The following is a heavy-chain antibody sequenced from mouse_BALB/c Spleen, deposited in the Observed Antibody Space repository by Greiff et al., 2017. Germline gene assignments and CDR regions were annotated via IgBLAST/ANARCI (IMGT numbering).Heavy chain of an antibody. CDR3: ARFGYGNYGGGAMDY. J-gene: IGHJ4*01. CDR1: GFSLTSYG. Sequence: VQVVESGPGLVAPSQSLSITCTVSGFSLTSYGVHWVRQPPGKGLEWLGVIWAGGSTNYNSALMSRLSISKDNSKSQVFLKMNSLQTDDTAMYYCARFGYGNYGGGAMDYWGQGTSVTVSS. CDR2: IWAGGST. V-gene: IGHV2-9*02. D-gene: IGHD2-1*01.